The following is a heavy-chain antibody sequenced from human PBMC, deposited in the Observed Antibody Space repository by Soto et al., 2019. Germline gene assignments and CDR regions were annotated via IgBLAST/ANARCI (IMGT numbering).Heavy chain of an antibody. J-gene: IGHJ5*02. CDR3: GRESGETWDYEAS. CDR1: GGSMSNYY. V-gene: IGHV4-59*01. CDR2: IYYIGST. D-gene: IGHD1-7*01. Sequence: SETLSLTCTVSGGSMSNYYWSWIRQPPGKGLEWIGYIYYIGSTNYNPSLKSRVTMSVDTSRNQLSLNLTSVTAADTAVYHCGRESGETWDYEASWGQGTPVTVSS.